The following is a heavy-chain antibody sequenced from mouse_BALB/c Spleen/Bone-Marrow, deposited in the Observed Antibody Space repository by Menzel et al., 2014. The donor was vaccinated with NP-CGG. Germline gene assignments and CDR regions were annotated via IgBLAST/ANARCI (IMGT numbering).Heavy chain of an antibody. J-gene: IGHJ3*01. V-gene: IGHV5-6-3*01. CDR2: INNNGGDT. Sequence: EVQVVESGGGLVQPGGSLKLSCAASGFTFSSYGMSWVRPTPDKRLEMIATINNNGGDTYYPDSVKGRFTISRDNARNTLYLQMSSLKSEDTAMYYCARGYDYSSWFAYWGQGTLVTVSP. CDR3: ARGYDYSSWFAY. D-gene: IGHD2-4*01. CDR1: GFTFSSYG.